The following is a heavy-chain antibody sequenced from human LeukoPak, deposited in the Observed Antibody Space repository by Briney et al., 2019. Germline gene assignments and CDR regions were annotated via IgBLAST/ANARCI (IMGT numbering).Heavy chain of an antibody. CDR2: ISGSGGST. CDR3: AKRGVVIRVILVGFHKEAYYFDS. Sequence: GGSLRLSCAVSGFTLSNYGMSWVRQAPGKGLEWVAGISGSGGSTNYADCVKGRFSISRDNPKNTLYLQMNSLRAEDTAVYFCAKRGVVIRVILVGFHKEAYYFDSWGQGALVTVSS. J-gene: IGHJ4*02. CDR1: GFTLSNYG. D-gene: IGHD3-22*01. V-gene: IGHV3-23*01.